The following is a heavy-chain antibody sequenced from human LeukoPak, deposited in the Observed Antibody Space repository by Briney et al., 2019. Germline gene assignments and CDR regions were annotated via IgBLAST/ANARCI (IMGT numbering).Heavy chain of an antibody. CDR2: ISYGGDNK. J-gene: IGHJ4*02. CDR1: GFTFSSYA. Sequence: GGSLKLSCEASGFTFSSYAMHWVRQAPGKGLEWVAVISYGGDNKYYADSVKGRFTISRDAAKDSLYLQMNSLRAEDTAVYYCAREAGAPGYSFDYWGQGTLVTVSS. CDR3: AREAGAPGYSFDY. V-gene: IGHV3-30*07. D-gene: IGHD5-18*01.